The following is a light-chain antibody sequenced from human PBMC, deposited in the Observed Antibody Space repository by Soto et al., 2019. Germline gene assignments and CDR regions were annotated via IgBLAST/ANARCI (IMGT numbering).Light chain of an antibody. CDR3: QQYAISPWT. CDR1: ENVATNY. J-gene: IGKJ1*01. Sequence: IVLTQPPGTPSLSPGERASLSCSASENVATNYLAWYQQKPGQAPRLLIFDASNRAADIPDRFSGSGSGTDFTLIISRLEPEDFAVYHCQQYAISPWTFGQGTKVDIK. V-gene: IGKV3-20*01. CDR2: DAS.